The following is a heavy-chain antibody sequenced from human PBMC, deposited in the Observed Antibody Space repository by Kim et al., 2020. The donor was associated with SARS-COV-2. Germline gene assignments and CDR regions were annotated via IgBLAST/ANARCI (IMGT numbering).Heavy chain of an antibody. Sequence: YAQKFQGSVPMTRDTSTSTVYMVLSSLRAEDTAVYYCARDLRYFDTTLGYWGQGTLVTVSS. V-gene: IGHV1-46*01. CDR3: ARDLRYFDTTLGY. J-gene: IGHJ4*02. D-gene: IGHD3-9*01.